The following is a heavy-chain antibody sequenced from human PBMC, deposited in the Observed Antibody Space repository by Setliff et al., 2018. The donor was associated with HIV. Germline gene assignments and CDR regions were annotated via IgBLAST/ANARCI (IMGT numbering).Heavy chain of an antibody. CDR1: GYTFIDYF. J-gene: IGHJ4*02. V-gene: IGHV1-2*02. Sequence: ASVKVSCKASGYTFIDYFIHWVRQAPGQGPEWMGWISPYDLSERTSQRFRGRVTMTRDTSINAAYLDLSGLHSDDTAVYYCARQLYNSLDFWGQGALVTVSS. CDR3: ARQLYNSLDF. CDR2: ISPYDLSE. D-gene: IGHD1-1*01.